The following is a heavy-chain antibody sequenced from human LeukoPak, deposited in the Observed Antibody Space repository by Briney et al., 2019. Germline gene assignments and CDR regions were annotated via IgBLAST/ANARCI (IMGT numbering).Heavy chain of an antibody. Sequence: ASVKVSCKASGYTFTSYGISWVRQAPGQGLEWMGWISAYNGNTNYAQKLQGRVTMTTDTSTSTAYMELRSLRSDDTAVYYCARRRMTNMENNWFDPWGQGTLVTVSS. D-gene: IGHD2-8*01. J-gene: IGHJ5*02. V-gene: IGHV1-18*01. CDR3: ARRRMTNMENNWFDP. CDR1: GYTFTSYG. CDR2: ISAYNGNT.